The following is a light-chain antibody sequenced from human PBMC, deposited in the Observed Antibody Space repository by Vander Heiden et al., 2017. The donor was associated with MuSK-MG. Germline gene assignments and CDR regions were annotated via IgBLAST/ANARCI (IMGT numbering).Light chain of an antibody. CDR2: GAS. J-gene: IGKJ2*01. V-gene: IGKV3-15*01. CDR3: EHYVGGPPNYT. CDR1: QSVDTN. Sequence: EIVLTQSPATLSMSPGERATLSCRASQSVDTNLAWYRQKPGQAPRLLIFGASTRATGVPARFSGSGYGTEFTLTISRLQSEDFAVYYCEHYVGGPPNYTFGQGTKVEI.